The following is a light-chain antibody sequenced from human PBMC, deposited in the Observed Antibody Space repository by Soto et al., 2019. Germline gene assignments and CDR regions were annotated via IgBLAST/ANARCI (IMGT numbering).Light chain of an antibody. V-gene: IGLV2-23*02. J-gene: IGLJ1*01. CDR3: CSYAGNSEV. Sequence: QSVLTQPASVSGSPGQSITISCTGTSSDVGGYNLVSWYQQHPGKAPKLMIYEVTERPSGVSNRYSGSKSGNTASLTISGLQPDDEADYYCCSYAGNSEVFGTGTKVTVL. CDR1: SSDVGGYNL. CDR2: EVT.